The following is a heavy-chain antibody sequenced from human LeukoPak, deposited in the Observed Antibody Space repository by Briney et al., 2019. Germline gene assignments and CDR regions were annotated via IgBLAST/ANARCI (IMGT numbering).Heavy chain of an antibody. CDR2: IYYSGST. CDR1: GGSIKNYY. Sequence: PSETLSLTCTVSGGSIKNYYWSWIRQPPGKGLEWIGYIYYSGSTNYNPSLKSRVTISVDTSKNQFSLKLSSVTAADTAVYYCARGRTPTTGDYWGQGTLVTVSS. V-gene: IGHV4-59*12. CDR3: ARGRTPTTGDY. J-gene: IGHJ4*02. D-gene: IGHD1-26*01.